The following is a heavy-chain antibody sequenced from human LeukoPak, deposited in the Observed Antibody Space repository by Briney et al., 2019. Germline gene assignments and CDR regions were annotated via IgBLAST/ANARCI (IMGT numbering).Heavy chain of an antibody. CDR1: GFPFSSYG. CDR2: ISNDGNNK. V-gene: IGHV3-30*03. J-gene: IGHJ4*02. D-gene: IGHD2-15*01. CDR3: VRPELPGWSVLFDF. Sequence: GGSLRLSCAASGFPFSSYGMHWVRQAPGKGLEWVAAISNDGNNKFYADSVKGRFTISRDNAQNSLFLQMNSLRADDTAVYYCVRPELPGWSVLFDFWGQGTLVTVSS.